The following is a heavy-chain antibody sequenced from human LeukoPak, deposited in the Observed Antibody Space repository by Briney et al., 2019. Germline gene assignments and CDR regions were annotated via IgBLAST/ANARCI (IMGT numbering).Heavy chain of an antibody. CDR1: GFTFSLFD. CDR3: ARGSDYGDSLNYFDY. CDR2: ISYDGNNK. Sequence: PGGSLRLSCAASGFTFSLFDIHWVRQAPGKGLEWVALISYDGNNKDYADSVKGRFTISRDNSKNTLYLQMNSLRPGDTAMYYCARGSDYGDSLNYFDYWGQGTLVTVSS. J-gene: IGHJ4*02. V-gene: IGHV3-30-3*01. D-gene: IGHD4-17*01.